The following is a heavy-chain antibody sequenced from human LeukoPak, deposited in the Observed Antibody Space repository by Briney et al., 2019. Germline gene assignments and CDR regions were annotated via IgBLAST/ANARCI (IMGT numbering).Heavy chain of an antibody. J-gene: IGHJ4*02. Sequence: GGSLRLSCAASGFTFSSYAMHWVRQAPGKGLEWVAVIAYDGSNKYYADSVKGRFTISRDNAKNTLYLQMNSLRAEDTAMYYCARVRIQYDYVWGSYRRNPAFDYWGQGTLVTVSS. D-gene: IGHD3-16*02. V-gene: IGHV3-30*04. CDR1: GFTFSSYA. CDR2: IAYDGSNK. CDR3: ARVRIQYDYVWGSYRRNPAFDY.